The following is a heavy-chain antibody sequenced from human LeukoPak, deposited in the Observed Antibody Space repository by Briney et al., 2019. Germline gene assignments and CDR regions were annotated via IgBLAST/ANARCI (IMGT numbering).Heavy chain of an antibody. J-gene: IGHJ3*02. CDR3: ARGLYGGTSTAFDI. D-gene: IGHD4-23*01. CDR2: ISSSSSYI. Sequence: PGGSLRLSCAASGFTFSSYSMNWVRQAPGKGLEWVSSISSSSSYIYYADSVKGRFTISRDNAKNSLYLQMNSLRAEDTAVYYCARGLYGGTSTAFDIWGQGTMVTVSS. V-gene: IGHV3-21*01. CDR1: GFTFSSYS.